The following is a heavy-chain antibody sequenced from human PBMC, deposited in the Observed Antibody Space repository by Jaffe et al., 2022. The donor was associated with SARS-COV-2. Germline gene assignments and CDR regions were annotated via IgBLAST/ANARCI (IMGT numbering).Heavy chain of an antibody. V-gene: IGHV1-46*01. CDR3: ARDVSGRPRLDY. J-gene: IGHJ4*02. CDR1: GYTFSYYY. Sequence: QVQLVQSGAEVKRPGASVKVSCKAPGYTFSYYYMHWVRQAPGQGLEWMGVTDPSGGSTTYAQSFQGRVTMTRDTSTNTFYMEVSSLRSEDTAVYYCARDVSGRPRLDYWGQGTLVTVSS. D-gene: IGHD6-6*01. CDR2: TDPSGGST.